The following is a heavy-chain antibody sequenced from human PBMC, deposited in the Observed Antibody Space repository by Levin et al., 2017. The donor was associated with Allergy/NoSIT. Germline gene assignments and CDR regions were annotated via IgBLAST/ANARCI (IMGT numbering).Heavy chain of an antibody. CDR2: IIPLFGTA. V-gene: IGHV1-69*13. J-gene: IGHJ3*02. CDR3: ARDGIVVATVDAFDI. CDR1: GGTSSTFD. D-gene: IGHD2-21*02. Sequence: SVKEACKASGGTSSTFDFSWVRQAPGQGGEGRGGIIPLFGTANYAPKFQDRLTIIADEPTRTVYMELSSLTSEDTAMYYCARDGIVVATVDAFDIWGQGTMVIVSS.